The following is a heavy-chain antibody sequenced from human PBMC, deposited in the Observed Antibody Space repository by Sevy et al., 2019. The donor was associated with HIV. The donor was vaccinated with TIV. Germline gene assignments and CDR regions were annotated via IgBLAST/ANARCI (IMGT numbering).Heavy chain of an antibody. CDR3: ARGRYSYGYWRELDY. CDR2: IYYSGGT. V-gene: IGHV4-59*01. CDR1: GDSISTYY. D-gene: IGHD5-18*01. J-gene: IGHJ4*02. Sequence: SDTLSLTCTVSGDSISTYYWNWIRQTPRKRLEWIGYIYYSGGTNYNPSLKSRVTISVDTSKNQFSLKLSSVTAADTAVYYCARGRYSYGYWRELDYWGQGTLVTVSS.